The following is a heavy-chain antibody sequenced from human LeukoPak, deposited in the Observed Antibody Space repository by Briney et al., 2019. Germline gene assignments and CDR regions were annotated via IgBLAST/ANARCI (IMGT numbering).Heavy chain of an antibody. CDR3: ARLDGWYSLPYAFDY. CDR1: GGSFSSYY. V-gene: IGHV4-59*08. Sequence: SETLSLTCAVYGGSFSSYYWSWIRQPPGKGLEWIGYIYYSGSTNYNPSLKSRVTISVDTSKNQFSLKLSSVTAADTAVYYCARLDGWYSLPYAFDYWGQGTLVTVSS. CDR2: IYYSGST. J-gene: IGHJ4*02. D-gene: IGHD6-19*01.